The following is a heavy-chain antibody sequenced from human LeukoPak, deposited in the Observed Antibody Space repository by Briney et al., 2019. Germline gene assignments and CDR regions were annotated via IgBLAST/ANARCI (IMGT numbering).Heavy chain of an antibody. D-gene: IGHD3-22*01. J-gene: IGHJ4*02. CDR3: ARGSAYYYDSSGYYDDY. Sequence: SETLSLTCAVYGGSFSGYYWSWIRQHPGKGLEWIGYIYYSGSTYYNPSLKSRVTISVDTSKNQFSLKLSSVTAADTAVYYCARGSAYYYDSSGYYDDYWGQGTLVTVSS. V-gene: IGHV4-31*11. CDR2: IYYSGST. CDR1: GGSFSGYY.